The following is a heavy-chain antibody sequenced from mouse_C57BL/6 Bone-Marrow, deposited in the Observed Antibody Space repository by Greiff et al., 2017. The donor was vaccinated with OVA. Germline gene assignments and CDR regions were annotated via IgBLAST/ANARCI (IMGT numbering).Heavy chain of an antibody. CDR3: APYGSYFDY. D-gene: IGHD1-1*01. J-gene: IGHJ2*01. Sequence: EVQLQQSGPVLVKPGASVKMSCKASGYTFTDYYMNWVKQSHGKSLEWIGVINPYNGGTSYNQKFKGKATLTVDKSSSTAYMELNRLTSEDSAVYYCAPYGSYFDYWGQGTTLTVSS. V-gene: IGHV1-19*01. CDR2: INPYNGGT. CDR1: GYTFTDYY.